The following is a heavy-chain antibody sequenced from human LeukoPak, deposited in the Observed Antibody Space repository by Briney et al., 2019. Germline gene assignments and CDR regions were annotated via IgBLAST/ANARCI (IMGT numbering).Heavy chain of an antibody. CDR3: AKYSGRNLDY. Sequence: GGSLRLSCSASGFTFSTYWMSWVRQAPGKGLEWVSAISGSGGSTYYADSVKGRFTISRDNSKNTLYLQMNSLRAEDTAVYYCAKYSGRNLDYWGQGTLVTVSS. CDR1: GFTFSTYW. V-gene: IGHV3-23*01. D-gene: IGHD1-26*01. CDR2: ISGSGGST. J-gene: IGHJ4*02.